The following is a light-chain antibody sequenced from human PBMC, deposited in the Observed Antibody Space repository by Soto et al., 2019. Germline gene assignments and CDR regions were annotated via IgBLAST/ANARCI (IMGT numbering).Light chain of an antibody. J-gene: IGKJ5*01. V-gene: IGKV2-30*01. CDR2: KVS. CDR1: QSLVYSDGNTY. Sequence: DVVMTQSPLSLPVTLGQPASISCRSSQSLVYSDGNTYLNWFQQRPGQSPRRLFYKVSNRDSGVPDRFSGSGSGTDFTLKISRVEAEDVGVYYCMQGTHCLRVTFGQGTRLEIK. CDR3: MQGTHCLRVT.